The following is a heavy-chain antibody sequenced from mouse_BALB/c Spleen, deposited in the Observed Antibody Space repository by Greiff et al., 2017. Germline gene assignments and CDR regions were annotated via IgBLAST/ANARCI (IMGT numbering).Heavy chain of an antibody. V-gene: IGHV5-6-4*01. CDR3: TREGGNYEAWFAD. J-gene: IGHJ3*01. D-gene: IGHD2-1*01. Sequence: EVNLVESGGGLVKPGGSLQLSCAASGFTFSSYTMSWVRQTPEKRLEWVATISSGGSYTYYPDSVKGRFAISRDNAKNTLYLQMSSLKSADTAMYDCTREGGNYEAWFADWGQGTLVTGSA. CDR2: ISSGGSYT. CDR1: GFTFSSYT.